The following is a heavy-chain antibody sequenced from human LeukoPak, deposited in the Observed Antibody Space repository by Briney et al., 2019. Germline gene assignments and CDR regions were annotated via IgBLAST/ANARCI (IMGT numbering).Heavy chain of an antibody. D-gene: IGHD5-12*01. CDR3: AKDGKGYSGYDEVYYYYGMDV. V-gene: IGHV3-23*01. CDR1: GFTFSSYA. CDR2: ISGSGGST. J-gene: IGHJ6*02. Sequence: PGGSLRPSCAASGFTFSSYAMSWVRQAPGKGLEWVSAISGSGGSTYYADSVKGRFTISRDNSKNTLYLQMNSLRAEDTAVYYCAKDGKGYSGYDEVYYYYGMDVWGQGTTVTVSS.